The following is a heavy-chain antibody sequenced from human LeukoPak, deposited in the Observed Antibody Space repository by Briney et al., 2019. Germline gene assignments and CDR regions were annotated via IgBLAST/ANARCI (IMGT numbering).Heavy chain of an antibody. CDR2: IKQDGSEK. CDR1: GFTFSSYW. D-gene: IGHD3-10*01. Sequence: GGSLRLSCAASGFTFSSYWMSWVRQAPGKGLEWVANIKQDGSEKYYVDSVKGRFAISRDNAKNSLYLQMNSLRAEDTAVYYCASTQLQVRGVMYYYYYMDVWGKGTTVTVSS. CDR3: ASTQLQVRGVMYYYYYMDV. J-gene: IGHJ6*03. V-gene: IGHV3-7*01.